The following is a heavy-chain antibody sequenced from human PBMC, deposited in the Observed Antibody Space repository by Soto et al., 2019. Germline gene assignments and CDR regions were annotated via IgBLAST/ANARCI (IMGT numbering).Heavy chain of an antibody. Sequence: SETLSLTCTVSGGSISSGSYYWSWIRQHPGKGLEWIGYMHYSGSTFYNPSLQSRVTTSVDTSKKQFSLKLSSVTAADTAVYYCARESLAYCGGDCYSSPFDYWGQGTLVTVSS. J-gene: IGHJ4*02. V-gene: IGHV4-31*03. CDR2: MHYSGST. D-gene: IGHD2-21*02. CDR1: GGSISSGSYY. CDR3: ARESLAYCGGDCYSSPFDY.